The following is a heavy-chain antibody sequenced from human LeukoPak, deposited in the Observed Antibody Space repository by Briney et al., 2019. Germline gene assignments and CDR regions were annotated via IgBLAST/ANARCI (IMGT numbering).Heavy chain of an antibody. CDR1: GFTFSSYW. D-gene: IGHD4-17*01. CDR2: INSDGSNT. Sequence: PGGSLRLSCAVSGFTFSSYWMHWVRQAPGKGLVWVSRINSDGSNTNYADSVKGRFTLSRDNAKNTLYLQMNGLRVEDTAVYYCARAPYGDCFDYWGQGTLVTVSS. J-gene: IGHJ4*02. V-gene: IGHV3-74*01. CDR3: ARAPYGDCFDY.